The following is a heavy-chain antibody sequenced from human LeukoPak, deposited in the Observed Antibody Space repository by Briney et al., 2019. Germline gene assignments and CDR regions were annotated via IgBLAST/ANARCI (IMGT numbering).Heavy chain of an antibody. J-gene: IGHJ3*01. CDR1: GGSISSYY. Sequence: PSETLSLTCTVSGGSISSYYWSWIRQPPGKGLEWIGYIYYSGSTNYKPSLKSRVTISVDTSKNQFSLKLSSVTAADTAVYYCARDLYSGSYDAFDVWGQGTMVTVSS. D-gene: IGHD1-26*01. V-gene: IGHV4-59*12. CDR2: IYYSGST. CDR3: ARDLYSGSYDAFDV.